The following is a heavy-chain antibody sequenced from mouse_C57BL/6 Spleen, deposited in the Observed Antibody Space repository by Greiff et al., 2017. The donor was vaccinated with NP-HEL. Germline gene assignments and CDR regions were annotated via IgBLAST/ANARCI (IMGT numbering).Heavy chain of an antibody. CDR3: VRTGTGAMDY. V-gene: IGHV10-1*01. Sequence: GGLVQPKGSLKLSCAASGFSFNTYAMNWVRQAPGKGLEWVARIRSKSNNYATYYADSVKDRFTISRDDSESMLYLQMNNLKTEDTAMYYCVRTGTGAMDYWGQGTSVTVSS. CDR2: IRSKSNNYAT. J-gene: IGHJ4*01. D-gene: IGHD4-1*01. CDR1: GFSFNTYA.